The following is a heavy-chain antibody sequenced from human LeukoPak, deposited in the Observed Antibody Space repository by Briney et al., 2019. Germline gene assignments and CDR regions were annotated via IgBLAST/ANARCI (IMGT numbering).Heavy chain of an antibody. D-gene: IGHD2-21*01. CDR3: ARGHVDGEDRQLDH. V-gene: IGHV3-74*01. J-gene: IGHJ5*02. CDR1: GFTFSTYW. CDR2: VKGDGSEI. Sequence: GGSLRLSCAASGFTFSTYWMHWVRQPPGKGLVWVSHVKGDGSEISYADSVKGRFTISRDNAKNTLYLQMNSLRAEDTAVYYCARGHVDGEDRQLDHWGQGSLATVSS.